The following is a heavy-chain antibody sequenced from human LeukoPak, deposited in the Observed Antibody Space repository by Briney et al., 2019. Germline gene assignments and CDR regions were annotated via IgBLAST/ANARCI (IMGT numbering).Heavy chain of an antibody. D-gene: IGHD5-18*01. Sequence: GESLKISCKGSGYSFTSYWIGWVRQMPGKGLEWMGIIYPGDSDTTYSPSFQGQVTISADKSISTAYLQWSSLKASDTAMYYGARQRDTTVVDSWGQGTLVTVSS. CDR1: GYSFTSYW. J-gene: IGHJ4*02. V-gene: IGHV5-51*01. CDR3: ARQRDTTVVDS. CDR2: IYPGDSDT.